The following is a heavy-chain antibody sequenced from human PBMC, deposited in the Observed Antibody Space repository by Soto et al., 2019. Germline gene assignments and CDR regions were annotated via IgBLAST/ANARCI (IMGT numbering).Heavy chain of an antibody. Sequence: GGSLRLSCAASGFTVSSNYMSWVRQAPGKGLEWVSVIYSGGSTYYADSVKGRFTISRDNSKNTLYLQMNSLRAEDTAVYYCARGGETGTTFGQLNYYYGMAVWGKGTTDPVTP. CDR3: ARGGETGTTFGQLNYYYGMAV. D-gene: IGHD1-1*01. J-gene: IGHJ6*04. V-gene: IGHV3-53*01. CDR1: GFTVSSNY. CDR2: IYSGGST.